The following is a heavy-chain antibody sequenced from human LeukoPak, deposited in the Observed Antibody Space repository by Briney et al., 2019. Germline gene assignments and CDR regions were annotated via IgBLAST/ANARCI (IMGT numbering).Heavy chain of an antibody. CDR1: GFTFSSYS. CDR2: ISSSSSYI. J-gene: IGHJ3*02. D-gene: IGHD1-1*01. Sequence: GGSLRLSCVASGFTFSSYSMNWVRQAPGKGLEWVSSISSSSSYIYYADSVKGRFTISRDNAKNSLYLQMNSLRAEDTAVYYCARTYKGRDAFDIWGQGTMVTVSS. CDR3: ARTYKGRDAFDI. V-gene: IGHV3-21*01.